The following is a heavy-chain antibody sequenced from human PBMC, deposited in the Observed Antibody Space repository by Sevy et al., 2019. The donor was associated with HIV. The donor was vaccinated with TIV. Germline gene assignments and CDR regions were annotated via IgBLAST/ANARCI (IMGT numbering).Heavy chain of an antibody. CDR2: ICYSGST. CDR3: ARDQGTSGPRFPFN. J-gene: IGHJ1*01. D-gene: IGHD2-8*01. CDR1: GGSTSIYY. V-gene: IGHV4-59*01. Sequence: SETLSLTCTVSGGSTSIYYWNWIRQPPGKGLEWIGHICYSGSTDYYPSPGSRVTISVDTYKRRFSLKMTSVTAADTAIYCCARDQGTSGPRFPFNWGQGALVTVSS.